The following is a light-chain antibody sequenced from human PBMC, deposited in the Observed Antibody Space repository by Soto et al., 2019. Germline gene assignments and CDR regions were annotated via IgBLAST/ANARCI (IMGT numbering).Light chain of an antibody. V-gene: IGKV3-20*01. Sequence: EIVLTQSPGTLSLSPGERATLSCRASQSVSSSYLAWYQQKPGQAPRLLIYGASSRATGIPDRFSGSGSGTDFTLTISRLEPEVFAVYYSPHYVSSSFDFGPVTIVAIK. CDR2: GAS. J-gene: IGKJ3*01. CDR3: PHYVSSSFD. CDR1: QSVSSSY.